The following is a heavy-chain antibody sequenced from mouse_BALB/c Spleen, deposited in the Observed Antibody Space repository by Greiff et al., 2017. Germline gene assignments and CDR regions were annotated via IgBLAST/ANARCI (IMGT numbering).Heavy chain of an antibody. D-gene: IGHD2-4*01. J-gene: IGHJ3*01. CDR3: ARLNYYDYGGWFAY. Sequence: EVKLMESGGGLVQPGGSLKLSCAASGFTFSSYTMSWVRQTPEKRLEWVAYISNGGGSTYYPDTVKGRFTISRDNAKNTLYLQMSSLKSEDTAMYYCARLNYYDYGGWFAYWGQGTLVTVSA. V-gene: IGHV5-12-2*01. CDR2: ISNGGGST. CDR1: GFTFSSYT.